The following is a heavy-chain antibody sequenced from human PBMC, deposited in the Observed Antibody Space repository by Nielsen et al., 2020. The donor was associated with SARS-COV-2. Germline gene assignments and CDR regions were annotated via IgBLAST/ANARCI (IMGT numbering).Heavy chain of an antibody. Sequence: WVRQAPGQRLEWMGWINAGNGNTKYSQKFQGRVTITRDTSASTAYMELSSLRSEDTAVYYCAREPPYYGSGSRILAFDIWGQGTMVTVSS. CDR3: AREPPYYGSGSRILAFDI. V-gene: IGHV1-3*01. J-gene: IGHJ3*02. D-gene: IGHD3-10*01. CDR2: INAGNGNT.